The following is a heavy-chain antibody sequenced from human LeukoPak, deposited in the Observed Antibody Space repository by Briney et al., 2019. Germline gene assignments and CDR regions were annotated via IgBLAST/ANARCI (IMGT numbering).Heavy chain of an antibody. CDR2: ISGSGGST. Sequence: GGSLRLSRAASGFTFSSYAMSWVRQAPGKGLEWVSAISGSGGSTYYADSVRGRFTISRDNSKNTLYLQMNSLRAEDTAVYYCAKGGGDKFTWYYYDSSGYPLHWGQGTLVTVSS. D-gene: IGHD3-22*01. CDR1: GFTFSSYA. V-gene: IGHV3-23*01. J-gene: IGHJ4*02. CDR3: AKGGGDKFTWYYYDSSGYPLH.